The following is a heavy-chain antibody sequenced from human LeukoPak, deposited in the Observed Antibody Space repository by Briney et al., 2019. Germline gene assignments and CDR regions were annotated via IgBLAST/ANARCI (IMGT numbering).Heavy chain of an antibody. Sequence: SETLSLTCTVSGASVNSYFWSWIRQPPGKGLEWIACFYNSGSTSYSDSLKSRVTISVDTSKNQVSLKLTSVTAADTAVYYCASAMQWLAFDFWGQGNLVTVTS. D-gene: IGHD6-19*01. CDR1: GASVNSYF. J-gene: IGHJ4*02. V-gene: IGHV4-59*08. CDR3: ASAMQWLAFDF. CDR2: FYNSGST.